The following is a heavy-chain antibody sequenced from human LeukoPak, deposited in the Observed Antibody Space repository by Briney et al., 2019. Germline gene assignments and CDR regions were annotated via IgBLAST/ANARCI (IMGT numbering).Heavy chain of an antibody. D-gene: IGHD6-13*01. CDR2: INWNGGST. CDR1: GFTFDDYG. CDR3: AREPAAGIIGWFDP. V-gene: IGHV3-20*01. Sequence: GGSLRLSCAASGFTFDDYGMSWVRQAPGKGLEWVSGINWNGGSTGYADSVKGRFTISRDNAKNSLYLQMNSLRAEDTALYHCAREPAAGIIGWFDPWGQGTLVTVSS. J-gene: IGHJ5*02.